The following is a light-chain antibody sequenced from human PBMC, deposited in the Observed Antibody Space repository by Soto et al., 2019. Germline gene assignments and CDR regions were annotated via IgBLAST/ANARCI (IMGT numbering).Light chain of an antibody. V-gene: IGKV1-33*01. Sequence: DIQMTQSPSSLSASVGDRVTITCQASQDISNYLNWYQQKPGKAPKLLIYDASNLETGVTSRFSGSGSGTDFTFTISSLQPEDIATYYCQQYDNVWTFVQGTKLEIK. CDR1: QDISNY. J-gene: IGKJ2*02. CDR2: DAS. CDR3: QQYDNVWT.